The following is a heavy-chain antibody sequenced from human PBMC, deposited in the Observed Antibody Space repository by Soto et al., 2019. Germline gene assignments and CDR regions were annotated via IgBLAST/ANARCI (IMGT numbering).Heavy chain of an antibody. Sequence: QVQLVQSGAEVKKPGSSVKVSCMASGGTFSRYALSWIRQAPGQGLEWMGGIIPTFERPNYAQRIQGRLTRIADESTSTAYMELSSLRSDDMAVDYCARGSGWYQYAFDLWGQGTMVTVSS. D-gene: IGHD6-13*01. V-gene: IGHV1-69*12. J-gene: IGHJ3*01. CDR1: GGTFSRYA. CDR2: IIPTFERP. CDR3: ARGSGWYQYAFDL.